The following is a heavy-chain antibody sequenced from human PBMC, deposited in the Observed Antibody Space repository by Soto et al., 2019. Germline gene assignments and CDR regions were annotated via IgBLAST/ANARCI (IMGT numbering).Heavy chain of an antibody. CDR3: ARTRATPRGYSYGPYYYYGMDV. D-gene: IGHD5-18*01. Sequence: GGSLRLSCAASGFTFSSYGMHWVRQAPGKGLEWVAVIWYDGSNKYYADSVKGRFTISRDNSKNTLYLQMNSLRAEDTAVYYCARTRATPRGYSYGPYYYYGMDVWGQGTTVTVSS. CDR1: GFTFSSYG. CDR2: IWYDGSNK. J-gene: IGHJ6*02. V-gene: IGHV3-33*01.